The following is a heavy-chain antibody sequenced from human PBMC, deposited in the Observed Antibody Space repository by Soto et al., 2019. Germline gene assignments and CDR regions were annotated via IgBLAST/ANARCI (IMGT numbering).Heavy chain of an antibody. J-gene: IGHJ5*02. CDR3: AALRGYVTS. V-gene: IGHV4-39*01. CDR2: IPCSGST. Sequence: QLPLQESGPGLVKPSETLSLTCTVSGGSISRSSNYWGWIRQPPGKGLEWFGSIPCSGSTYYNRSLKRRGTMSVDTSKNQVSLQLSSVTAADTSVYYCAALRGYVTSWGQGTLVTVSS. D-gene: IGHD2-15*01. CDR1: GGSISRSSNY.